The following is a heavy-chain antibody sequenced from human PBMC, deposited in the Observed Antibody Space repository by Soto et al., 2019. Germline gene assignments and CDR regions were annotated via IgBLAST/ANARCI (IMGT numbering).Heavy chain of an antibody. CDR1: GGSISSYY. Sequence: ILSLTCTVSGGSISSYYWSWIRQPPGKGLEWIGYIYYSGSTNYNPSLKSRVTISVDTSKNQFSLKLSSVTAADTAVYYCARGTMDLYGDLDYWGQGTLVTVSS. J-gene: IGHJ4*02. CDR2: IYYSGST. CDR3: ARGTMDLYGDLDY. D-gene: IGHD4-17*01. V-gene: IGHV4-59*01.